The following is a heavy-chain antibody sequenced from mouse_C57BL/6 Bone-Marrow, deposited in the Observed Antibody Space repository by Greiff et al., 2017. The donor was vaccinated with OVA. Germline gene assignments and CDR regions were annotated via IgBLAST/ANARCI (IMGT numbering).Heavy chain of an antibody. CDR3: ARERIYDGYWYFDV. CDR1: GYTFTSYW. D-gene: IGHD2-3*01. V-gene: IGHV1-59*01. CDR2: IDPSDSYT. Sequence: QVQLQQPGAELVRPGTSVKLSCKASGYTFTSYWMHWVKQRPGQGLEWIGVIDPSDSYTNYNQKFKGKATLTVDTSSSTAYMQLSSLTSEDSAVYYCARERIYDGYWYFDVWGTGTTVTVSS. J-gene: IGHJ1*03.